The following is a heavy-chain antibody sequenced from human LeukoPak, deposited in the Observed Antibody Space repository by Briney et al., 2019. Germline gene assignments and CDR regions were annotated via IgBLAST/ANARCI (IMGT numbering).Heavy chain of an antibody. J-gene: IGHJ4*02. CDR2: INSGGSVT. D-gene: IGHD5-12*01. V-gene: IGHV3-48*01. CDR1: GFSFSTYI. CDR3: ARDGGYSGYDADC. Sequence: GGSLRLSCAASGFSFSTYIMNWVRQAPGKGLEWVAIINSGGSVTYYADSVRGRFTISRDNAKNSLYLQMNSLRAEDTAVYYCARDGGYSGYDADCWGQGTLVTVSS.